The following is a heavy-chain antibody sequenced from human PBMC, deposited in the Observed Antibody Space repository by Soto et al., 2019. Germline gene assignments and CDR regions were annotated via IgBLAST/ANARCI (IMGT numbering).Heavy chain of an antibody. V-gene: IGHV4-61*08. CDR1: GGSISSGGYY. CDR3: ARDGIAGWFDP. J-gene: IGHJ5*02. Sequence: PSETLSLTCTVSGGSISSGGYYWSWIRQHPGKGLEWIGYIYYSGSTYYNPSLKSRVTISVDTSKNQFSLKLSSVTAADTAVYYCARDGIAGWFDPWGQGTQVTVSS. CDR2: IYYSGST.